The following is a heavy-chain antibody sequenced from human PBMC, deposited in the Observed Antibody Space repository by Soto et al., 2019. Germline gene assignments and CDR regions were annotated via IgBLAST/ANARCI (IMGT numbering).Heavy chain of an antibody. CDR2: IIPIFGTA. D-gene: IGHD3-22*01. CDR1: GGTFSSYA. CDR3: ASGYYDSSGYESDY. J-gene: IGHJ4*02. V-gene: IGHV1-69*13. Sequence: SVKVSCKASGGTFSSYAISWVRQAPVQGLEWMGGIIPIFGTANYAQKFQGRVTITADESTSTAYMELSSLRSEDTAVYYCASGYYDSSGYESDYWGQGTLVTVSS.